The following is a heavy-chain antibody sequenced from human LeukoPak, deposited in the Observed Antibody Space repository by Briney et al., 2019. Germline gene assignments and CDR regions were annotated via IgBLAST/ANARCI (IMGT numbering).Heavy chain of an antibody. Sequence: SETLSLTCTVSGGSISSSSYYWGWIRQPPGKGLEWIGSIYYSGSTYYNPSLKSRVTISVDTSKNQFSLKLSSVTAADTAVYYCASGVTSLSEGNYYFDYWGQGTLVTVSS. J-gene: IGHJ4*02. V-gene: IGHV4-39*01. D-gene: IGHD2-8*01. CDR2: IYYSGST. CDR1: GGSISSSSYY. CDR3: ASGVTSLSEGNYYFDY.